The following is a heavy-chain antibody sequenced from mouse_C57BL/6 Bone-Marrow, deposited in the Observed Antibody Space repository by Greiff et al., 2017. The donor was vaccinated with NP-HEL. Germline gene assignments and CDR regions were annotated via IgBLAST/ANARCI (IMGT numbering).Heavy chain of an antibody. Sequence: VQHQQSGAALVRPGASVTLSCKASGYTFTDYEMHWVKQTPVHGLEWIGAIDPETGGTAYNQKFKGKAILTADKSSSTAYMERRSLTSEDSAVYYCTRWDPDYYGSSGWYFDVWGTGTTVTVSS. CDR3: TRWDPDYYGSSGWYFDV. J-gene: IGHJ1*03. CDR1: GYTFTDYE. D-gene: IGHD1-1*01. V-gene: IGHV1-15*01. CDR2: IDPETGGT.